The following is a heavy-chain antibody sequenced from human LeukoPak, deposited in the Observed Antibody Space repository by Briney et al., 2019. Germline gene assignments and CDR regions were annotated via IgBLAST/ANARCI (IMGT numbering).Heavy chain of an antibody. D-gene: IGHD2-2*01. Sequence: SETLSLTCTVSGGSISSSSYYWGWIRQPPGKGLEWIGEINHSGSTNYNPSLKSRVTISVDTSKNQFSLKLSSVTAADTAVYYCARLSRIPRYCSSTSCYGLPVWGQGTLVTVSS. CDR2: INHSGST. CDR3: ARLSRIPRYCSSTSCYGLPV. CDR1: GGSISSSSYY. V-gene: IGHV4-39*07. J-gene: IGHJ4*02.